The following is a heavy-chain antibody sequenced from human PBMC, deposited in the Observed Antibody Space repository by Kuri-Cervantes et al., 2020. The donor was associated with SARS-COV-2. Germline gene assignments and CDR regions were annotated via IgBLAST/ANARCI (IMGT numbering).Heavy chain of an antibody. CDR2: IYTSGST. Sequence: GSLRLSCTVSGGSISSYYWSWIRQPAGKGLEWIGRIYTSGSTSYNPSLKSRVTMSVDTSKNQFSLKLSSVTAADTAVYYCARGDGRIAARTAGYYYGMDVWGQGTTVTVSS. CDR1: GGSISSYY. CDR3: ARGDGRIAARTAGYYYGMDV. V-gene: IGHV4-4*07. J-gene: IGHJ6*02. D-gene: IGHD6-6*01.